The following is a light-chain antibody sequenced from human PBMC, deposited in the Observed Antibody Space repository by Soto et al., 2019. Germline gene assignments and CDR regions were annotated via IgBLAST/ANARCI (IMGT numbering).Light chain of an antibody. CDR1: SSDVGGYNY. CDR3: SSYTSSSTLGV. V-gene: IGLV2-14*01. CDR2: EVS. Sequence: QSALTQPASVSGSPGQSITISCTGTSSDVGGYNYVSWYQQHPGKAPKLMIYEVSNRPSGVSNRFSGSKSGNTASLTISGLQAEDEADYYCSSYTSSSTLGVFGGGTKTTV. J-gene: IGLJ3*02.